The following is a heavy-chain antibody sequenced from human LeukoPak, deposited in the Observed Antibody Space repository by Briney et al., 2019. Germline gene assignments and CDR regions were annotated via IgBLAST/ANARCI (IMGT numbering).Heavy chain of an antibody. J-gene: IGHJ3*02. CDR1: GYSISRGYY. CDR3: ASPAYCGGDCYRYAFDI. D-gene: IGHD2-21*02. V-gene: IGHV4-38-2*02. CDR2: IYHSGST. Sequence: PSETLSLTCTVSGYSISRGYYWGWIRQPPGKGLEWIGGIYHSGSTYYNPSLKSRVTISVDTAKNQFSLKLSSVTAAAPALYSFASPAYCGGDCYRYAFDIWGPGTMVTVSS.